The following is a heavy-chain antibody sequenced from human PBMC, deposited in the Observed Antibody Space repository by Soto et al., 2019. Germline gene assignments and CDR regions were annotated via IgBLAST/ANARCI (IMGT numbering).Heavy chain of an antibody. V-gene: IGHV4-59*01. Sequence: SETLSLTCTVSGGSISSYYWSWIRQPPGKGLEWIGYIYYSGSTNYNPSLKSRVTISVDTSKNQFSLKLSSVTAADTAVYYCAKTNSYYDILTGWGPDAFDIWGQGTMVTVSS. CDR2: IYYSGST. CDR1: GGSISSYY. J-gene: IGHJ3*02. CDR3: AKTNSYYDILTGWGPDAFDI. D-gene: IGHD3-9*01.